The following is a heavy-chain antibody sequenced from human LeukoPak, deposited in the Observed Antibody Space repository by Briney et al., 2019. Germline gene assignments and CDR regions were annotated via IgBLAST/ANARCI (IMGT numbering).Heavy chain of an antibody. V-gene: IGHV4-59*01. D-gene: IGHD3-10*01. CDR1: GGSISLYY. Sequence: PSETLSLNCTVSGGSISLYYWIWIRQPPGKGLEWSGYFYYTRSSKYNPSLERRVTISVDMSRNQFSLNLSSVTAAAPAVHYCARGRGSLTHWARGTLATVSS. CDR2: FYYTRSS. CDR3: ARGRGSLTH. J-gene: IGHJ4*01.